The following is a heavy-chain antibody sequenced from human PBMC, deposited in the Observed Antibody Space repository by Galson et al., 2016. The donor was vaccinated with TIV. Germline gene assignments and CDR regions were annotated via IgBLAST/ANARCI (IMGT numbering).Heavy chain of an antibody. CDR3: ARDRVVDATYYYYYYGMDV. D-gene: IGHD1-26*01. CDR1: GLSVSINY. V-gene: IGHV3-66*02. CDR2: ISDGGNT. Sequence: SLRLSCAASGLSVSINYMTWVRQAPGKGLEWVSLISDGGNTYYPDSVKGRFTISRDNYKNTLYLQMNGLRAEDTAVYYCARDRVVDATYYYYYYGMDVWGQGTAVTVSS. J-gene: IGHJ6*02.